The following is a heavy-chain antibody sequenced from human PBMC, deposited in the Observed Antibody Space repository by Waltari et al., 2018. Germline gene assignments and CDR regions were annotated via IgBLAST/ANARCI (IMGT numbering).Heavy chain of an antibody. D-gene: IGHD1-26*01. J-gene: IGHJ6*02. CDR1: GCTFGTSS. Sequence: DVHLVESGGNLVQPWGSLRLSCAGSGCTFGTSSMDWVRLAPGKGLEWVSFISGSRSRGIYYANSVQGRFSISRDDDQNSLYLHMNNLRTEDTALYFCARVRGTLGHYYAMDVWGHGTAVTVSS. V-gene: IGHV3-48*04. CDR2: ISGSRSRGI. CDR3: ARVRGTLGHYYAMDV.